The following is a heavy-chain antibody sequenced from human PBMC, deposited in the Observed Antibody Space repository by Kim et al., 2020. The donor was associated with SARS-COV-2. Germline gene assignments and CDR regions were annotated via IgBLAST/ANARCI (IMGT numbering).Heavy chain of an antibody. Sequence: GSLRLSCAASGFTFSSYGMHWVRQAPGKGLEWVAVIWYDGSNKYYADSVKGRFTISRDNSKNTLYLQMNSLRAEDTAVYYCARAWSSGEAARRSLLYWGQGTLVTVSS. CDR2: IWYDGSNK. D-gene: IGHD6-6*01. V-gene: IGHV3-33*01. J-gene: IGHJ4*02. CDR1: GFTFSSYG. CDR3: ARAWSSGEAARRSLLY.